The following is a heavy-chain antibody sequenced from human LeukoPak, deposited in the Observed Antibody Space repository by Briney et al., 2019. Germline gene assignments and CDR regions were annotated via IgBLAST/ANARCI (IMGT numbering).Heavy chain of an antibody. CDR1: GYSIGSSSYY. CDR3: ARVYDSGSQAYFYYMDV. Sequence: SETLSLTCSVSGYSIGSSSYYWGWIRQPPGEGLEWIGSIYYSGSTYYNPSLKSRVTISVDTSKNQFSLKLSSVTAADTAVYYCARVYDSGSQAYFYYMDVWGKGTTVTISS. CDR2: IYYSGST. D-gene: IGHD3-10*01. J-gene: IGHJ6*03. V-gene: IGHV4-39*07.